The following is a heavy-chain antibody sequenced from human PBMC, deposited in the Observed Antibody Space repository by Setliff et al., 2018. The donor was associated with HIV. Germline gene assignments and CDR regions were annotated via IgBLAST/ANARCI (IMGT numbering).Heavy chain of an antibody. CDR2: INAGNGNT. CDR1: GYTFTSYA. D-gene: IGHD6-6*01. Sequence: GASVKVSCKASGYTFTSYAMHWVRQAPGQSLEWMGWINAGNGNTKYSQNFQGRVTFTSDTSASTAYMQLTSLRSEDTAVDYCTTNIAARPEGGFDFWGQGTLVTVSS. CDR3: TTNIAARPEGGFDF. J-gene: IGHJ4*02. V-gene: IGHV1-3*01.